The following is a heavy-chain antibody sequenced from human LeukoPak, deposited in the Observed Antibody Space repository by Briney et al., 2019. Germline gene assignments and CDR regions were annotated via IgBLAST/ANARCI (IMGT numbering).Heavy chain of an antibody. V-gene: IGHV4-39*01. J-gene: IGHJ4*02. CDR2: IYYSGST. D-gene: IGHD3-22*01. CDR3: ARLDSSGYYCVY. Sequence: PSETLSLTCTVSGGSISNNYYWGWIRQPPGKGLEWIGSIYYSGSTYYNPSLKSRVTISVDTSKNQFSLKLSSVTAADTAVYYCARLDSSGYYCVYWGQGTLVTVSS. CDR1: GGSISNNYY.